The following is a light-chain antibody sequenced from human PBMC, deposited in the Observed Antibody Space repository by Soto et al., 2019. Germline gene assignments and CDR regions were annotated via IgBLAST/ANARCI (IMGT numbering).Light chain of an antibody. V-gene: IGKV3-15*01. J-gene: IGKJ5*01. CDR1: QSVSSN. CDR3: QQYNNWPPPIT. Sequence: EIIVTQSPATLSVSPGERATLSCRASQSVSSNLAWYQQKPGQAPRLLIYGASTRATDIPARFSGSGSGTDFTITISSLQSEDFAVYYCQQYNNWPPPITFGQGTRLEIK. CDR2: GAS.